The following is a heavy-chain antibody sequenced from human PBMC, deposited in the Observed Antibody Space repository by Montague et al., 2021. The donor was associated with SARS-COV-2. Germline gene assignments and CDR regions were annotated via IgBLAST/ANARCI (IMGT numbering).Heavy chain of an antibody. J-gene: IGHJ4*02. CDR1: GGSISTYY. CDR3: ARSGWLTRGFDS. Sequence: SETLSLTCTVSGGSISTYYWGWIRQPPGKGLEWIAYINYSGITNXNPSLKSRVSVSLDTSKNHFSLNLKSVTAADTAVYYCARSGWLTRGFDSWGQGTLVFVSS. CDR2: INYSGIT. V-gene: IGHV4-59*01. D-gene: IGHD5-12*01.